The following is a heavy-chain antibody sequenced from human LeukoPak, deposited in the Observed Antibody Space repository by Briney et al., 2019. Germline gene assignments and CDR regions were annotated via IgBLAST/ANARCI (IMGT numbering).Heavy chain of an antibody. J-gene: IGHJ3*02. D-gene: IGHD2-15*01. V-gene: IGHV4-61*08. CDR3: ARDSTGYCSGGSCYSLAFDI. Sequence: SETLSLTCTVSGGSVSSADYYWSWIRHPPGKTLEWIGYIYHTGSNNYKHSLKSRVTISVDKSKNQFSLKLSSVTAADTAVYYCARDSTGYCSGGSCYSLAFDIWGQGTMVTVSS. CDR1: GGSVSSADYY. CDR2: IYHTGSN.